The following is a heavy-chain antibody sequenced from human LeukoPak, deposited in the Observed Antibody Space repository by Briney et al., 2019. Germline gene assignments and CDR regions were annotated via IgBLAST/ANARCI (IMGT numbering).Heavy chain of an antibody. Sequence: SETLSLNCTVSGGSISSYYWNWIRQPAGKGLEWIGRIYTSESTNYNPSLKSRVTMSVDTSKNQFSLKLSSVTAADTAVYYCARDVGGYTYGYSFDYWGQGTLVTVSS. CDR3: ARDVGGYTYGYSFDY. D-gene: IGHD5-18*01. J-gene: IGHJ4*02. V-gene: IGHV4-4*07. CDR1: GGSISSYY. CDR2: IYTSEST.